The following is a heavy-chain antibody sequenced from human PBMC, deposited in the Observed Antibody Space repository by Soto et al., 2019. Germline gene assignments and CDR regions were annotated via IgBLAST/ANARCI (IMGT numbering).Heavy chain of an antibody. CDR1: GYTFTGYY. D-gene: IGHD6-13*01. V-gene: IGHV1-2*02. Sequence: VASVKVSCKASGYTFTGYYMHWVRQAPGQGLEWMGWTNPNSGGTNYAQKFQGRVTMTRDTSISTAYMEPGRLRSDDTAVYYCARVGIAAAGVDYYYYGMDVWGQGTTVTVSS. J-gene: IGHJ6*02. CDR2: TNPNSGGT. CDR3: ARVGIAAAGVDYYYYGMDV.